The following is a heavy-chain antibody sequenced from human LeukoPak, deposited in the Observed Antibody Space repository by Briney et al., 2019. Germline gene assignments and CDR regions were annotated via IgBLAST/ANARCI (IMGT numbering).Heavy chain of an antibody. D-gene: IGHD2-2*01. CDR1: GYTFTSYD. Sequence: ASVKVSCKASGYTFTSYDINWVRQATGQGLEWMGWMNPNSGNTGYAQKFQGRVTITRNTSISTAYMELSSLRSEDTAVYYCERGRVPAAIGHYYYYMDVWGKGTTVTVSS. CDR2: MNPNSGNT. J-gene: IGHJ6*03. CDR3: ERGRVPAAIGHYYYYMDV. V-gene: IGHV1-8*03.